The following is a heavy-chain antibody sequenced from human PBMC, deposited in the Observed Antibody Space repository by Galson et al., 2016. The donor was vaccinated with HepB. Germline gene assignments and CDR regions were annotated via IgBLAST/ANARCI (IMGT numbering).Heavy chain of an antibody. CDR2: VRQEGKQE. Sequence: ALRLSCAASGLPFSNYWLKGVRQAPGRGREGVANVRQEGKQEYFAASVKGRFTVSRDNARNSLYLQMNSLRADDTAVFYCARAQWILARRAAYFDHWGQGILVTVSS. D-gene: IGHD5-18*01. V-gene: IGHV3-7*04. J-gene: IGHJ4*02. CDR3: ARAQWILARRAAYFDH. CDR1: GLPFSNYW.